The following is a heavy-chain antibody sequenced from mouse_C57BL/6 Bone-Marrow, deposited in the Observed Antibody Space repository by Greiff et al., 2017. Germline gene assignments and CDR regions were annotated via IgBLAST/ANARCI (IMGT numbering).Heavy chain of an antibody. Sequence: LQESGAELVRPGASVTLSCKASGYTFTDYEMHWVKQTPVHGLEWIGAIDPETGGTAYNQKFKGKAILTADKSSSTAYMELRSLTSEDSAVYYCTRSGSNYVDWYFDVWGTGTTVTVSS. V-gene: IGHV1-15*01. CDR2: IDPETGGT. CDR1: GYTFTDYE. D-gene: IGHD2-5*01. J-gene: IGHJ1*03. CDR3: TRSGSNYVDWYFDV.